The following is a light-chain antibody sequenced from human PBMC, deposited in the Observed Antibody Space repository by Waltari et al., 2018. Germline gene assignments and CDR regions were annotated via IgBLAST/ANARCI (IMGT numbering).Light chain of an antibody. CDR2: KAS. V-gene: IGKV1-5*03. Sequence: DIEVIQYSSSMFALVGERVTITCRASQSTHNWLAWYHQKPGEAPQLLIYKASILQSGVPSRFSGSGSGTEFTLTITSLQPDDFGIYYCQQYYSQWTFSQGARVYVK. CDR1: QSTHNW. CDR3: QQYYSQWT. J-gene: IGKJ1*01.